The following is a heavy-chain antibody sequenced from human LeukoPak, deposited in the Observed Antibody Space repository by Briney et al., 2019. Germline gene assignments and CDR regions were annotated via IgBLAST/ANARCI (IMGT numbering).Heavy chain of an antibody. CDR1: GGSFSGYY. V-gene: IGHV4-34*01. D-gene: IGHD5-12*01. CDR3: ARVGWLRRSDY. CDR2: VNHDGST. Sequence: SETLSLTCGVSGGSFSGYYWCWICKSPAKGQELIWEVNHDGSTRYNPSLKRRVTISVNMSWNQIFLRLTSVTCTDTGVFFCARVGWLRRSDYWGKGSLVTVSS. J-gene: IGHJ4*02.